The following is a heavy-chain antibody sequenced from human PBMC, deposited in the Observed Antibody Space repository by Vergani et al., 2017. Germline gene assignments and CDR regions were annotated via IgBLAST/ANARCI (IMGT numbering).Heavy chain of an antibody. J-gene: IGHJ4*02. CDR3: VGRSGYSDY. CDR1: GFTFSSYS. V-gene: IGHV3-48*01. Sequence: EVQLVESGGGLVQPGGSLRLSCAASGFTFSSYSMNWVRQAPGKGLEWVSYISSSSRTIYYADSVKGRFTISRDNANNSLYLQMNSLRAEDTAVYYCVGRSGYSDYWGQGTLVTVSS. D-gene: IGHD3-22*01. CDR2: ISSSSRTI.